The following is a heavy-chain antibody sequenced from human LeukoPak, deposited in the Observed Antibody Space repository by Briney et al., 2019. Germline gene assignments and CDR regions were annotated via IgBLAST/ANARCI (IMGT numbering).Heavy chain of an antibody. Sequence: GGSLRLSCATSGFTLSTYGMSWVRQAPGKGLEWVSGISGSGGDIYHADSVKGRFTMSRDISKNTLYLQMNSLRAEDTAVYYCAKDRCSNGIGCYYYYMDVWGKGTTVTISS. J-gene: IGHJ6*03. CDR3: AKDRCSNGIGCYYYYMDV. D-gene: IGHD2-8*01. CDR2: ISGSGGDI. CDR1: GFTLSTYG. V-gene: IGHV3-23*01.